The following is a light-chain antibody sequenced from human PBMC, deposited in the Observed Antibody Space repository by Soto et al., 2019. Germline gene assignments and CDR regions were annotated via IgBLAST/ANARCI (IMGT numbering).Light chain of an antibody. CDR3: AAWDDSLRWV. V-gene: IGLV1-47*01. CDR1: SSNIGSNY. CDR2: RNN. J-gene: IGLJ3*02. Sequence: QSVLTQPPSASGTPGQRVTISCSGSSSNIGSNYVYWYQQLPGTAPKLLIYRNNQRPSGVPDRFSGSKSGASASLAISGLRSEDEADYYCAAWDDSLRWVFGGGTKVTV.